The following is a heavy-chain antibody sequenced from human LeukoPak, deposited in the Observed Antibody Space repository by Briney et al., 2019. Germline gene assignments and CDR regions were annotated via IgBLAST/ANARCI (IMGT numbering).Heavy chain of an antibody. V-gene: IGHV3-23*01. CDR1: GFMFKIHA. D-gene: IGHD6-13*01. Sequence: GGSPRLSCAASGFMFKIHAMSWVRQAPGKGLEWVSTISGVGGSTYYADSVKGRFTISRDNSKNTLYLQMNSLRAEDTAVYYCAKDPIGSSYYGGDSWGQGTLVTVFS. CDR2: ISGVGGST. J-gene: IGHJ4*02. CDR3: AKDPIGSSYYGGDS.